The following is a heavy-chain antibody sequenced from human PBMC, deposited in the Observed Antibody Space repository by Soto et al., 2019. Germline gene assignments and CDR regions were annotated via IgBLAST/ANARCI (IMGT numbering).Heavy chain of an antibody. CDR2: ISYDGSNK. J-gene: IGHJ4*02. Sequence: GGSLRLSCAASGFTCSSYAMHWVRQAPGKGLEWVAVISYDGSNKYYADSVKGRFTISRDNSKNTLYLQMNSLRAEDTAVYYCARSIAALGVDYWAQGTLVTVSS. D-gene: IGHD6-6*01. CDR3: ARSIAALGVDY. CDR1: GFTCSSYA. V-gene: IGHV3-30-3*01.